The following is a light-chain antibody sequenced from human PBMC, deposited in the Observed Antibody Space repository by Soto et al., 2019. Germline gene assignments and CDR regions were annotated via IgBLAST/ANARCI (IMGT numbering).Light chain of an antibody. CDR3: AAWDDNLSGLYV. CDR1: ASTIGRNY. V-gene: IGLV1-47*01. J-gene: IGLJ1*01. Sequence: QSVLTHSPSASGTPGQRGTISCSGSASTIGRNYVYWYQQLPGTAPKLLIYRNSQRPSGVPDRFSGSKSGTSASLAISGLRSEDEADYYCAAWDDNLSGLYVFGAGTKVTVL. CDR2: RNS.